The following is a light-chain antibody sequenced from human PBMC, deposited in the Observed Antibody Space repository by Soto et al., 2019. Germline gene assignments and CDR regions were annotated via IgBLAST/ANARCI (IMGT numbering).Light chain of an antibody. Sequence: ALTQPASVSGSPGQSITISCTGTSSDVGSYNLVSWYQQHPGKAPKLMIYEGSKRPSGVSNRFSGSKSGNTASLTISGLQAEDEADYYCCSYAGSSIPYVFGTGTKVTVL. CDR1: SSDVGSYNL. CDR3: CSYAGSSIPYV. J-gene: IGLJ1*01. V-gene: IGLV2-23*01. CDR2: EGS.